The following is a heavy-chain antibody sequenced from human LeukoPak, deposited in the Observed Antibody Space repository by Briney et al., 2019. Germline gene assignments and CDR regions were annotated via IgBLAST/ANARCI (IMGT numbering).Heavy chain of an antibody. CDR2: INPNSGGT. Sequence: GASAKVSCKASGYTFTGYYMHWVRQAPGQGLEWMGWINPNSGGTNYAQKFQGRVTMTRDTSISTAYMELSRLRSDDTAVYYCARLWFGELFPSDAFDIWGQGTMVTVSS. D-gene: IGHD3-10*01. CDR1: GYTFTGYY. CDR3: ARLWFGELFPSDAFDI. J-gene: IGHJ3*02. V-gene: IGHV1-2*02.